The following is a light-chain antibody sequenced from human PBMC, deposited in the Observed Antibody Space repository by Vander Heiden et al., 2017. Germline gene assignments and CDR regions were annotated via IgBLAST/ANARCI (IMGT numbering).Light chain of an antibody. CDR2: DAS. V-gene: IGKV3-11*01. CDR1: QSVSNY. J-gene: IGKJ4*01. Sequence: EIVLTQSPATLSLSPGERATLSCRASQSVSNYLAWYQHKPGQAPRLLIYDASTNAAGIPARMSGSRSGTEVTLTISSLEPEDYAVYYCRQLSNWPPEVTFGGGTKVEIK. CDR3: RQLSNWPPEVT.